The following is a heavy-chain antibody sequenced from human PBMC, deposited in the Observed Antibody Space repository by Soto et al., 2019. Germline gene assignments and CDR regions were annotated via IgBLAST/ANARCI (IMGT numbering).Heavy chain of an antibody. CDR2: ISAFNDYT. Sequence: ASVKVSCKASGYTFNKYGFSWVRQAPGQGLEWMGRISAFNDYTNLAQKFQGRLTLTTDASTSTAYMELQVLRSDDTAVYYCARGRGDVIPACTSSAFDVWGQGTMVTVSS. J-gene: IGHJ3*01. CDR3: ARGRGDVIPACTSSAFDV. CDR1: GYTFNKYG. D-gene: IGHD2-8*01. V-gene: IGHV1-18*01.